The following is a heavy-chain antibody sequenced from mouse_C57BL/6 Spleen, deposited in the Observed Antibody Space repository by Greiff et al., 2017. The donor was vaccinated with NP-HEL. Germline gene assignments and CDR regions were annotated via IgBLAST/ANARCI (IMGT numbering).Heavy chain of an antibody. Sequence: QVQLQQPGAELVKPGASVKLSCKASGYTFTSYWMQWVKQRPGQGLEWIGEIDPSDSYTNYNQKFKGKATLTVDTSSSTAYMQLSSLTSEDSAVYYCARSTRGGVQNYFDYWGQGTTLTVSS. CDR2: IDPSDSYT. J-gene: IGHJ2*01. CDR1: GYTFTSYW. CDR3: ARSTRGGVQNYFDY. V-gene: IGHV1-50*01.